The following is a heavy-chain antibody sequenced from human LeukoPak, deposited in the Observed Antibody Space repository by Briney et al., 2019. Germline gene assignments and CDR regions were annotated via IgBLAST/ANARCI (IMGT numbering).Heavy chain of an antibody. D-gene: IGHD6-19*01. J-gene: IGHJ4*02. CDR1: GYTFTGYY. CDR3: ARSSGWYGFDY. V-gene: IGHV1-2*02. CDR2: INPNSGGT. Sequence: GASVKVSCKASGYTFTGYYMHWVRQVPGQGLEWMGWINPNSGGTNYAQKFQGRVTMTRDTSISTAYMELSRLRSDDTAVYYCARSSGWYGFDYWRQGTLVTVSS.